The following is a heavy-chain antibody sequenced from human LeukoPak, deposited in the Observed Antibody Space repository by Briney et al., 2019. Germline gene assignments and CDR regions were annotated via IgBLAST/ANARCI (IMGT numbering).Heavy chain of an antibody. Sequence: PGGSLRLSCAASGFTFSSYVMHWVRQAPGKGLEWVAIISYDGSNEYYADSVKGRFTISRDNSKNTLYLQMNSLRAADTAVYYCARDRAATITGFDYWGQGTLVTVSS. D-gene: IGHD5-12*01. J-gene: IGHJ4*02. CDR3: ARDRAATITGFDY. V-gene: IGHV3-30*04. CDR2: ISYDGSNE. CDR1: GFTFSSYV.